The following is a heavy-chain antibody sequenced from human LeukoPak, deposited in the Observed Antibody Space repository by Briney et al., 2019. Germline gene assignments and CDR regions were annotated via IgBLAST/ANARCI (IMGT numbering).Heavy chain of an antibody. Sequence: MKGSCQAPGYTFPTFGITWVRPAPGQGLDWIGWINAYNGNTNYAQKLQGRVTMTTDTSTSTAYMELRSLSSDDTAVYYCARLEYSSPLIDYYYGMDVWGKGTTVTVSS. V-gene: IGHV1-18*04. CDR2: INAYNGNT. D-gene: IGHD6-6*01. CDR3: ARLEYSSPLIDYYYGMDV. CDR1: GYTFPTFG. J-gene: IGHJ6*04.